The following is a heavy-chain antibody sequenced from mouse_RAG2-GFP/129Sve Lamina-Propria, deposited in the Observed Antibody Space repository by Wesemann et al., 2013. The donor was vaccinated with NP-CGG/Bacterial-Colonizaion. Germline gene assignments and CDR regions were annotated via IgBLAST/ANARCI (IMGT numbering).Heavy chain of an antibody. D-gene: IGHD2-5*01. CDR2: IDPSDSYT. V-gene: IGHV1-50*01. CDR1: GYTFTSYW. Sequence: QVQLQQPGAELVKPGASVKLSCKASGYTFTSYWMQWVKQRPGQGLEWIGEIDPSDSYTNYNQKFKGKATLTVDKSSSTAYMLLSSLTSEDSAVYFCAREGGYSNQGFAYWGQGTLVTVSA. J-gene: IGHJ3*01. CDR3: AREGGYSNQGFAY.